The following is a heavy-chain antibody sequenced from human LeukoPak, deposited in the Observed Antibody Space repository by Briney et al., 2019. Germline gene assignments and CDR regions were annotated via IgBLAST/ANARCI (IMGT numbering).Heavy chain of an antibody. J-gene: IGHJ4*02. CDR1: GGSISSSSYW. Sequence: SETLSLTCTVSGGSISSSSYWWGWIRQPPGKGLEWIANIYYSGSTHYNPSLKSRVTISIEKSKNQFSLKLSSVTAADTAVYYCARNYYESSGYYPWNFDYWGRGTLVTVSS. CDR3: ARNYYESSGYYPWNFDY. V-gene: IGHV4-39*01. CDR2: IYYSGST. D-gene: IGHD3-22*01.